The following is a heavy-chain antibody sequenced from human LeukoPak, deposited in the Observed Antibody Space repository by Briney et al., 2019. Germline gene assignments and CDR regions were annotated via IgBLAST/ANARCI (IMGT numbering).Heavy chain of an antibody. D-gene: IGHD3-22*01. J-gene: IGHJ4*02. CDR3: AIAEANFYDSGGYHY. V-gene: IGHV1-18*01. CDR1: GYTFTSYG. Sequence: ASVKVSCKASGYTFTSYGISWVRQAPGQGLEWMGWISAYNGNTNYAQKLQGRVTMTTDTSTSTAYMELRSPRSDDTAVYYCAIAEANFYDSGGYHYWGQGTLVTVSS. CDR2: ISAYNGNT.